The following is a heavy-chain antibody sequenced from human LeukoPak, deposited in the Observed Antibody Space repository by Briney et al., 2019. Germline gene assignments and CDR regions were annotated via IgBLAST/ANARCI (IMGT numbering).Heavy chain of an antibody. J-gene: IGHJ4*02. Sequence: PSQTLSLTCTVSGGSISSGSYYWSWIRQPPGKGLEWIGYIYYSGSTNYNPSLKSRVTISVDTSKNQFSLKLRSVTAADTAVYYCATLSVVVVPAELNWGQGTLVTVSS. D-gene: IGHD2-15*01. CDR1: GGSISSGSYY. CDR3: ATLSVVVVPAELN. CDR2: IYYSGST. V-gene: IGHV4-61*01.